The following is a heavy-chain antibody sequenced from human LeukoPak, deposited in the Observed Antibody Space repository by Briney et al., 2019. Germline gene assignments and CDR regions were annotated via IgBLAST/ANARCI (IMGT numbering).Heavy chain of an antibody. J-gene: IGHJ4*02. CDR1: GCTFTGYY. D-gene: IGHD4-17*01. CDR2: INPNSGGT. CDR3: ARGGTNDYGDYVPGY. Sequence: SSVKVSCKASGCTFTGYYMHWVRQAPGQGLEWMGWINPNSGGTNYAQKFQGRVSMTRDTSISTAYMELSRLRSDDTAVYYCARGGTNDYGDYVPGYWGQGTLVTVSS. V-gene: IGHV1-2*02.